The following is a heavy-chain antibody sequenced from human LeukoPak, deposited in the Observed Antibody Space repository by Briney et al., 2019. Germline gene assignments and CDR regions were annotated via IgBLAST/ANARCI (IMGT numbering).Heavy chain of an antibody. CDR2: IIPILGIA. Sequence: SVTVSCKASGGTFSSYAISWVRQAPGQGLEWMGRIIPILGIANYAQEFQGRVTITADKSTSTAYMELSSLRSEDTAVYYCARDRGYDSSGYSPTGPLFDYWGQGTLITVSS. V-gene: IGHV1-69*04. CDR3: ARDRGYDSSGYSPTGPLFDY. D-gene: IGHD3-22*01. J-gene: IGHJ4*02. CDR1: GGTFSSYA.